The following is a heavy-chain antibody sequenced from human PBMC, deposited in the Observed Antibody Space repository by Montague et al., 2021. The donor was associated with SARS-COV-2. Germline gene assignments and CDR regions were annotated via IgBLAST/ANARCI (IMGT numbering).Heavy chain of an antibody. V-gene: IGHV3-30-3*01. J-gene: IGHJ4*02. D-gene: IGHD1-26*01. CDR1: GFTFSSYA. CDR2: ISYDRTNK. CDR3: ARDRGEYSGSPHYYFDY. Sequence: SLRLSCAVSGFTFSSYAFHWVRQAPGKWLDWVAVISYDRTNKYYADSVKGRFTISRDNSKNTLYLQMNSLRPDGSAMYYCARDRGEYSGSPHYYFDYWGQGTLVIVSS.